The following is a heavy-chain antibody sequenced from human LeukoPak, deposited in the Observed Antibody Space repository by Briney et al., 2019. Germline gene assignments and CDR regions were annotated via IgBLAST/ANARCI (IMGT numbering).Heavy chain of an antibody. CDR3: ARDLFFGRAY. V-gene: IGHV3-48*01. CDR1: GFTFSSYS. D-gene: IGHD2-21*01. Sequence: GGSLRLSCAASGFTFSSYSMNWVRQAPGKGLEWISYISSSGTSIYYADSVKGRFTISRDNARNSLYLQIHSLRAEDTAVYYCARDLFFGRAYWGQGTLVTVSS. CDR2: ISSSGTSI. J-gene: IGHJ4*02.